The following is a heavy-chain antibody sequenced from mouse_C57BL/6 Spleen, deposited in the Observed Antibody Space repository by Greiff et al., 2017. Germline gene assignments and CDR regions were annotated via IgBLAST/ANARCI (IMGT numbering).Heavy chain of an antibody. CDR3: ARSRQLRAMDY. Sequence: QVQLQQPGAALVRPGSSVKLSCKASRYTFTTYWMDWVKQRPGQGLEWIGNIYPSDSEPHYNQKFKDKATLTVDKSSSTAYMQLSSLTSEDSAVYYCARSRQLRAMDYWGQGTSVTVSS. J-gene: IGHJ4*01. CDR2: IYPSDSEP. CDR1: RYTFTTYW. V-gene: IGHV1-61*01. D-gene: IGHD3-2*02.